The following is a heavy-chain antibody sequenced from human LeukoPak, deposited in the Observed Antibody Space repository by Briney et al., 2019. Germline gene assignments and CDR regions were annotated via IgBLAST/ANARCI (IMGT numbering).Heavy chain of an antibody. CDR3: ARVGSGSSISIFDY. Sequence: PSETLSLTCTVSGGSISSGDYHWSWIRQPPGKGLEWIGYIYYSGSTYYNPSLKSRVTISVDTSKNPFSMKLSSVTAADTAVYYCARVGSGSSISIFDYWGQGTLVTVSS. D-gene: IGHD6-6*01. V-gene: IGHV4-30-4*01. CDR2: IYYSGST. CDR1: GGSISSGDYH. J-gene: IGHJ4*02.